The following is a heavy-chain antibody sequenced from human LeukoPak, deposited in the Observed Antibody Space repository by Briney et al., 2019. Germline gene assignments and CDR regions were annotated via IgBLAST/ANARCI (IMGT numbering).Heavy chain of an antibody. J-gene: IGHJ4*02. CDR1: GFPFSSYA. D-gene: IGHD5-12*01. CDR3: AKSYNGYESKPDY. V-gene: IGHV3-23*01. CDR2: ISNSGGRT. Sequence: GSLRLSCAASGFPFSSYAMSWVRQAPGKGLEWVSSISNSGGRTFYTDSVKGRFTISRDNSKITLYLQMNSLRAEDTAVYYCAKSYNGYESKPDYWGQGTLVTVSS.